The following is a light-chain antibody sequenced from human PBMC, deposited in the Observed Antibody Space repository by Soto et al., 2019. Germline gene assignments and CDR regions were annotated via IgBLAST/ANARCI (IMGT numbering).Light chain of an antibody. CDR1: SRDVGVYNY. CDR3: SSSTATRAVV. CDR2: DVS. J-gene: IGLJ2*01. V-gene: IGLV2-14*01. Sequence: QSALTQPASVSGSPGQSITISCTGTSRDVGVYNYVSWYQQHPGKAPKLMIYDVSDRPSGVSNRFSGSKSGNTASLTISGRQPEDEADYYCSSSTATRAVVFGGGTKLTVL.